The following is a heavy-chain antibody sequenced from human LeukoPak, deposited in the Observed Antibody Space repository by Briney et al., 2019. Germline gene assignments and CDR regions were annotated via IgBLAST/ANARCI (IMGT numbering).Heavy chain of an antibody. CDR3: ARVKRSSGWSTSLDY. V-gene: IGHV1-2*02. D-gene: IGHD6-19*01. CDR2: INPNSGGT. J-gene: IGHJ4*02. Sequence: ASVKVSCKASGYTFTGYYTHWVRQAPGQGLEWMGWINPNSGGTNYAQKFQGRVTMTRDASISTAYMELSRLRSDDTAVYYCARVKRSSGWSTSLDYWGQGTLVTVSS. CDR1: GYTFTGYY.